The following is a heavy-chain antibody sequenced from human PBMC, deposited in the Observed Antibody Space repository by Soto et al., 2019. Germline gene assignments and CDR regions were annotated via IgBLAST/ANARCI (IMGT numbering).Heavy chain of an antibody. Sequence: QVQLVQSGAEVKKPGASVKVSCKSSGYTFTTYTMHWVRQAPGQRLEWMGWINADNGNTKYSQKFQGRVTITRDTSASTAYMELSSLRSEDTAVYYCARSGDYVETGDWGQGTLVTVSS. CDR3: ARSGDYVETGD. V-gene: IGHV1-3*01. CDR1: GYTFTTYT. J-gene: IGHJ4*02. D-gene: IGHD4-17*01. CDR2: INADNGNT.